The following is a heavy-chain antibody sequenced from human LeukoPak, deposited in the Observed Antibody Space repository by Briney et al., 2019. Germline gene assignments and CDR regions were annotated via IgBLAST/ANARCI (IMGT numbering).Heavy chain of an antibody. Sequence: PSETLSLTCTVSGGSISSYYWSWIRQPPGKGLEWIGYIYYSGSTNYNPSLKSRVTISVDTSKNQFSLKLSSVTAADTAVYYCARAGYSGYEDYWGQGTLVTVSS. J-gene: IGHJ4*02. D-gene: IGHD5-12*01. V-gene: IGHV4-59*01. CDR1: GGSISSYY. CDR2: IYYSGST. CDR3: ARAGYSGYEDY.